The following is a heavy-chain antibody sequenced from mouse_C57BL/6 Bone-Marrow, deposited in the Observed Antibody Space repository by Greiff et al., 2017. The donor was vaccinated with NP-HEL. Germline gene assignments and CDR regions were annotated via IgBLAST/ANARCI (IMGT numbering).Heavy chain of an antibody. CDR1: GYSFTGYF. Sequence: EVKLMESGPELVKPGDSVKISCKASGYSFTGYFMNWVMQSHGKSLEWIGRINPYNGDTFYNQKFKGKATLTVDKSSSTAHMELRSLTSEDSAVYYCARRSSYEDYWGQGTTLTVSS. CDR2: INPYNGDT. V-gene: IGHV1-20*01. J-gene: IGHJ2*01. CDR3: ARRSSYEDY. D-gene: IGHD1-1*01.